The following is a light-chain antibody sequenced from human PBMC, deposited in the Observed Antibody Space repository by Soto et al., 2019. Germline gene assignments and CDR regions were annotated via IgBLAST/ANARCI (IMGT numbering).Light chain of an antibody. CDR1: SSDVGSYNL. Sequence: QSVLTQPASVSGSPGQSITISCTGTSSDVGSYNLVSWYQQHPGKAPKLMIYEVNKRPSGVSNRFSGSKSGNTASLTISGLQAEDEADYYCCSYAGSSTLVVFGGGTKLTVL. CDR2: EVN. J-gene: IGLJ2*01. V-gene: IGLV2-23*02. CDR3: CSYAGSSTLVV.